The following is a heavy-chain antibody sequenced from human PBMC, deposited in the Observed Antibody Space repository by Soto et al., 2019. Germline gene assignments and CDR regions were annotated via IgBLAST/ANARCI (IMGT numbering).Heavy chain of an antibody. D-gene: IGHD3-10*01. CDR2: ISAYNGNT. V-gene: IGHV1-18*01. CDR3: ARVSVLWVGELFDSLPSFDY. CDR1: GYTFTSYG. Sequence: ASVKVSCKASGYTFTSYGISWVRQAPGQGLEWMGWISAYNGNTNYAQKLQGRVTMTTDTSTSTAYMELRSLRSDDTAVYYCARVSVLWVGELFDSLPSFDYWGPGTLVTVSS. J-gene: IGHJ4*02.